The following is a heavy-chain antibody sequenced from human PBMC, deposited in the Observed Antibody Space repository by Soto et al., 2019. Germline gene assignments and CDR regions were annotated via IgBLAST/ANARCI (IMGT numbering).Heavy chain of an antibody. CDR1: GFTFSNFA. CDR2: IEGDGVGT. CDR3: AKDGLAGNRKWDSLDP. D-gene: IGHD1-26*01. V-gene: IGHV3-23*01. J-gene: IGHJ5*02. Sequence: RLLESGGGLVHPGGSPRLSCAASGFTFSNFAMTWVRQAPGKGLEWVSSIEGDGVGTYYADSVKGRFTISRDDSKNMLFLQMNSLGVEDTAEYNCAKDGLAGNRKWDSLDPWGQGTLVTVSS.